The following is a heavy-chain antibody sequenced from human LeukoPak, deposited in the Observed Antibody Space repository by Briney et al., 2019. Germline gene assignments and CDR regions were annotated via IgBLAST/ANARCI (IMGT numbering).Heavy chain of an antibody. D-gene: IGHD2-8*01. CDR3: VRHNAMDV. CDR2: VNRDGSET. CDR1: GFTLSNHW. Sequence: GGSLRLSCAASGFTLSNHWMTWVRQVPGRGPEWVANVNRDGSETYYLDSVKGRFTISRDNAKSSLNLQMNRLRAEDPALYYCVRHNAMDVWGQGTAVIVSS. J-gene: IGHJ6*02. V-gene: IGHV3-7*03.